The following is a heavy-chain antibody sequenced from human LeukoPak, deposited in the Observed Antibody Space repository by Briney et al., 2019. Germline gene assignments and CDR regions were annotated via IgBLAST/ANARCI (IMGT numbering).Heavy chain of an antibody. Sequence: TGGSLRLSCAASGFTFSNAWMSWVRQAPGKGLEWVGRIKSKTDGGTTDYAAPVKGRFTISRDDSKNTLYLQMNSLKTEDTAVYYCTTYGVVFRGSFDYWGQGTLVTVSS. CDR3: TTYGVVFRGSFDY. CDR1: GFTFSNAW. J-gene: IGHJ4*02. D-gene: IGHD4-17*01. V-gene: IGHV3-15*01. CDR2: IKSKTDGGTT.